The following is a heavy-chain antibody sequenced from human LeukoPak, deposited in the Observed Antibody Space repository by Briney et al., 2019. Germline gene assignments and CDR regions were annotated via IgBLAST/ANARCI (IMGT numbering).Heavy chain of an antibody. CDR1: GEW. V-gene: IGHV3-7*03. J-gene: IGHJ4*02. D-gene: IGHD1-26*01. CDR3: ARDGEGASHY. CDR2: MNQDGSEK. Sequence: GSLRLSCVASGEWMSWHRQAPGKGLEWLAGMNQDGSEKNYVDSVKGRFTISRDNAKNSLYLQMNSLRVEDTAVYYCARDGEGASHYWGQGTLVTASS.